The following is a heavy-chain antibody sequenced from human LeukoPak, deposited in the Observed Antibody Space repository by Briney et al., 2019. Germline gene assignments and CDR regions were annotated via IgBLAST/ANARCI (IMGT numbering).Heavy chain of an antibody. CDR2: INSDGSST. J-gene: IGHJ4*02. Sequence: GGSLRLSCAASGFSFSNYAMHWVRQAPGKGLVWVSRINSDGSSTSYADSVKGRFTISRDNAKNTLYLQMNSLGAEDTAVYYCAVLSMVRGVDYWGQGTLVTVSS. CDR3: AVLSMVRGVDY. CDR1: GFSFSNYA. V-gene: IGHV3-74*01. D-gene: IGHD3-10*01.